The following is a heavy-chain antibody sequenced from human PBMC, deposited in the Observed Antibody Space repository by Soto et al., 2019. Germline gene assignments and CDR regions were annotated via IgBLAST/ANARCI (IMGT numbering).Heavy chain of an antibody. V-gene: IGHV1-69*12. CDR3: ARDLSRYDSRSEGWFDP. CDR2: IIPIFGTA. J-gene: IGHJ5*02. CDR1: GGTFSSYA. Sequence: QVQLVQSGAEVKKPGSSVKVSCKASGGTFSSYAISWVRQAPGQGLEWMGGIIPIFGTANYAQKFQGRVTITADESTSTAYMELRSLRSEDTAVYYCARDLSRYDSRSEGWFDPWGQGTLVTVSS. D-gene: IGHD3-22*01.